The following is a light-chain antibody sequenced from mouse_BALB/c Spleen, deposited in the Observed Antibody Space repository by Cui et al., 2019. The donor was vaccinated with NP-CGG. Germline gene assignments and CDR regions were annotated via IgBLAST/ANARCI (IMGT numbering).Light chain of an antibody. CDR1: TGAVPTSNY. CDR3: ALWYSNHWV. Sequence: QAAVTQESALTTSPAETVTLTCRSSTGAVPTSNYANWVQEKPDHLFTGLIGGTNNRAPGVPARFSGSLIGDKAALTITGAQTEDEAIYFCALWYSNHWVFGGGTKLTVL. J-gene: IGLJ1*01. V-gene: IGLV1*01. CDR2: GTN.